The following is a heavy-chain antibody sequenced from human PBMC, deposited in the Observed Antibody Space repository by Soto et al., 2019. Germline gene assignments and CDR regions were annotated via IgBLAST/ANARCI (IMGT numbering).Heavy chain of an antibody. D-gene: IGHD1-26*01. Sequence: SVKVSCKASGGTFSSYAISWVRQAPGQGLEWMGGIIPIFGTANYAQKFQGRLTITADDSTRTACMELRSLRSEDRAAHSRARDLVGELAWSGYCDYWGQGTLVTV. CDR3: ARDLVGELAWSGYCDY. V-gene: IGHV1-69*13. J-gene: IGHJ4*02. CDR2: IIPIFGTA. CDR1: GGTFSSYA.